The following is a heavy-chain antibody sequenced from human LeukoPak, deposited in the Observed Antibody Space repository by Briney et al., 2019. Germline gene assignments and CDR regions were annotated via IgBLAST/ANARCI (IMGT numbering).Heavy chain of an antibody. D-gene: IGHD1/OR15-1a*01. CDR3: ARSGTSRYYFYGMDV. J-gene: IGHJ6*02. CDR2: IYYSGST. CDR1: GGSISSYY. Sequence: SETLSLTCTVSGGSISSYYWSWIRQPPGKGLEWIGYIYYSGSTNYNPSLKSRVSISVDTSKNQFSLKLNSVTATDTAVYYCARSGTSRYYFYGMDVWGQGTTVTVSS. V-gene: IGHV4-59*08.